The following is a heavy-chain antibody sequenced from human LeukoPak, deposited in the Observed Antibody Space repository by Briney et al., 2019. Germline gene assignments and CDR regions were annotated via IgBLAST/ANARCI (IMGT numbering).Heavy chain of an antibody. CDR2: INPSGGST. CDR1: GYTFTRSY. J-gene: IGHJ4*02. CDR3: ARPSTYYYNSSGYSHFDY. D-gene: IGHD3-22*01. Sequence: GASVTVSYKASGYTFTRSYMHWVRQAPGQGLEWMGIINPSGGSTSYAQKFQGRVTMTRDMSTSTVYMELSSLRSEDTAVYYCARPSTYYYNSSGYSHFDYWGQGTLVTVSS. V-gene: IGHV1-46*01.